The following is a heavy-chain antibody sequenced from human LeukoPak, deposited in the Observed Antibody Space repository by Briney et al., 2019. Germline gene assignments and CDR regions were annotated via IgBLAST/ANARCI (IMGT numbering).Heavy chain of an antibody. J-gene: IGHJ4*02. CDR1: GFTVTSNY. D-gene: IGHD6-13*01. V-gene: IGHV3-53*01. Sequence: GGSLRLSCVASGFTVTSNYVTWVRQAPGKGLEWVSVIYTGGSPYYADPVKGRFAISRDISKNTVYLQMYSLRAEDTAVYYCARGAATGPTLGLDYWGQGTLVTVSS. CDR3: ARGAATGPTLGLDY. CDR2: IYTGGSP.